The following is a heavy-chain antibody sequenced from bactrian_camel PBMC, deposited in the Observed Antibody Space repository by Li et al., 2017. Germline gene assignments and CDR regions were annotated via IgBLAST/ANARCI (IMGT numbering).Heavy chain of an antibody. CDR2: IYGRGGTT. CDR1: GYTCPTCC. Sequence: HVQLVESGGGLVQPGGSLRLSCVVSGYTCPTCCVGWFRQAPGSERENVAAIYGRGGTTDLASSVRGRFTISKDNAKNTLYLQMNSLKPEDTAMYYCAADGDRYQCYWQSVTKYKILAQGTQVTVS. J-gene: IGHJ4*01. V-gene: IGHV3S1*01. D-gene: IGHD1*01.